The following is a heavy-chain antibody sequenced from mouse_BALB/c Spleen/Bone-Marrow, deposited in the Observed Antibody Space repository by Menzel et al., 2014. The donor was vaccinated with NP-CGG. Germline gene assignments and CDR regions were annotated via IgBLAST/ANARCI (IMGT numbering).Heavy chain of an antibody. Sequence: EGQLEESGGGLVQPGGSLRLSCATSGFTFTDYYMSWVNQPPGKALEWLGFIRNKANGYTAEYSASVKGRFTISRDNSLSTLYLQMNPLRAEDRVTDYCARDEWLLRFAYWGQGTPVTVSA. CDR1: GFTFTDYY. J-gene: IGHJ3*01. V-gene: IGHV7-3*02. CDR3: ARDEWLLRFAY. CDR2: IRNKANGYTA. D-gene: IGHD2-3*01.